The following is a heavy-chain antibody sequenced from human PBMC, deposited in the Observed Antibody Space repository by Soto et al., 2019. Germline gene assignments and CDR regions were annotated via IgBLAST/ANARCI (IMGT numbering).Heavy chain of an antibody. CDR1: GASISSGGYY. D-gene: IGHD6-6*01. Sequence: SETLSLTCTVSGASISSGGYYWSWIRQHPEKGLEWIGYSYYSGSTYYNPSLKSRVSISVDTSKNQFSLKLSSVTAADTAVYYCASIAARPYYYYGMDVWGQGTTVTVSS. V-gene: IGHV4-31*03. CDR2: SYYSGST. CDR3: ASIAARPYYYYGMDV. J-gene: IGHJ6*02.